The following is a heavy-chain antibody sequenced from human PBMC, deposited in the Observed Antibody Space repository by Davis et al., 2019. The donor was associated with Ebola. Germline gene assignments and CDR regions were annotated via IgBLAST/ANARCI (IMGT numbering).Heavy chain of an antibody. CDR1: GFTFSSYS. V-gene: IGHV3-48*04. Sequence: GGSLRLSCAASGFTFSSYSMNWVRQAPGKGLEWVSYISSSSSTIYYADSVKGRFTISRDNAKNSLYLQMNSLRAEDTAVYYCARGVYFDLWGRGTLVTVSS. J-gene: IGHJ2*01. CDR2: ISSSSSTI. CDR3: ARGVYFDL.